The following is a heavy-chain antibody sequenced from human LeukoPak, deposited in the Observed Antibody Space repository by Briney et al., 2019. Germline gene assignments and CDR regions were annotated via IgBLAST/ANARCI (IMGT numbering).Heavy chain of an antibody. Sequence: GGSLRLSCAASGFTFSSYSMNWVRQAPGKGLEWVSYISSSSSTIYYADSVKGRFTISRDNAKNSLYLQMNSLRAEDTAVYYCARGTSPTGNDDWGQGTLVTVSS. CDR1: GFTFSSYS. CDR3: ARGTSPTGNDD. V-gene: IGHV3-48*01. CDR2: ISSSSSTI. D-gene: IGHD1-14*01. J-gene: IGHJ4*02.